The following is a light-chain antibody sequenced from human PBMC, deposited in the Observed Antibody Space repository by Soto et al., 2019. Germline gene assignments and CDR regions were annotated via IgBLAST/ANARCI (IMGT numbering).Light chain of an antibody. CDR1: QSVLYSPNNKNY. V-gene: IGKV4-1*01. CDR2: WAS. J-gene: IGKJ1*01. CDR3: QQYATTPWT. Sequence: DVVVTQSPDSLAVSLGERATINCKSSQSVLYSPNNKNYLAWFQQKPGQSPKLLIYWASTRESGVPDRFSGSGSETDFTLTISSLQAEDVAVYYCQQYATTPWTFGQGTKVEIK.